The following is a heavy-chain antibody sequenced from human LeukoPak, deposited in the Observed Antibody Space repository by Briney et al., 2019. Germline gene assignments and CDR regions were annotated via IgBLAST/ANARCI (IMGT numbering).Heavy chain of an antibody. D-gene: IGHD3-22*01. V-gene: IGHV3-15*01. CDR3: TTGGLEHCDSSGSDPYAFDI. CDR2: IKSKTDGGTT. Sequence: GGSLRLSCAASGFTFSNAWMSWVRQAPGKGLEGVGRIKSKTDGGTTDYAAPVKGRFTISRDDSKNTLYLQMDSLRTEDTAVYYCTTGGLEHCDSSGSDPYAFDIWGQGTMVTVSS. CDR1: GFTFSNAW. J-gene: IGHJ3*02.